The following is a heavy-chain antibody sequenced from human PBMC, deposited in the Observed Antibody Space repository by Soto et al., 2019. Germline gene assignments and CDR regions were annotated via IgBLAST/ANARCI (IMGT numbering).Heavy chain of an antibody. CDR1: GGSISSSSYY. Sequence: PSETLSLTCTVSGGSISSSSYYWGWIRQPPGKGLEWIGSIYYSGSTYYNPSLKSRVTISVDTSKNQFSLKLSSVTAADTAVYYCASHSGKMYGGYKDYWGQGTLVTVSS. D-gene: IGHD5-12*01. CDR3: ASHSGKMYGGYKDY. V-gene: IGHV4-39*01. J-gene: IGHJ4*02. CDR2: IYYSGST.